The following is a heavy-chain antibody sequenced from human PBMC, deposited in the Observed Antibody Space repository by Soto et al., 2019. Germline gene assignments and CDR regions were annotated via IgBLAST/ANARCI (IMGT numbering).Heavy chain of an antibody. J-gene: IGHJ4*02. Sequence: PGGSLRLSCAASGFTLSSYSMNWVRQAPGTGLEWLSYISTTSSSIYYADSVKGRFTISRDNAKNSLFLQMNSLRYEDTACYHGARTGVHFDYWAKRSLLT. CDR1: GFTLSSYS. CDR2: ISTTSSSI. CDR3: ARTGVHFDY. V-gene: IGHV3-48*02. D-gene: IGHD3-10*01.